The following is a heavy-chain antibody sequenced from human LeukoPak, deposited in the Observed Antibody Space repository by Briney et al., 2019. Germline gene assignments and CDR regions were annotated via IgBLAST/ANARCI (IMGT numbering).Heavy chain of an antibody. D-gene: IGHD2-15*01. V-gene: IGHV1-18*01. CDR3: ARDPPRYCSGGSCYSWFDP. CDR2: ISAYNGNT. CDR1: GYTFTSYG. J-gene: IGHJ5*02. Sequence: GASVKVSCKASGYTFTSYGISWVRRAPGQGLEWMGWISAYNGNTNYAQKLQGRVTMTTDTSTSTAYMELRSLRSDDTAVYYCARDPPRYCSGGSCYSWFDPWGQGTLVTVSS.